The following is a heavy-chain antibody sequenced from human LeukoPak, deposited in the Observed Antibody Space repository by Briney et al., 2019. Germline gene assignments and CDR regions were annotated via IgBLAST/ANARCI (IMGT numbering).Heavy chain of an antibody. Sequence: WVRQAPGKGLEWVSLISGDGGSTFYADSVKGRFTISRDNSKNSLYLQMSSLRSEDTALYYCARESERSGWYDYWGQGTLVTVSS. V-gene: IGHV3-43*02. CDR2: ISGDGGST. CDR3: ARESERSGWYDY. D-gene: IGHD6-19*01. J-gene: IGHJ4*02.